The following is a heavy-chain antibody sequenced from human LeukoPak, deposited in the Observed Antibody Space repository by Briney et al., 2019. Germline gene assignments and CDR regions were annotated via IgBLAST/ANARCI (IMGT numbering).Heavy chain of an antibody. CDR2: IYHGGST. V-gene: IGHV4-30-2*01. CDR1: GGSISSGGYS. D-gene: IGHD3-22*01. CDR3: ARGQGLYDSSGYWWFDP. Sequence: PSQTLSLTCAVSGGSISSGGYSWSWIRQPPGKGLEWIGYIYHGGSTYYNPSLKSRVTISVDRSKNQFSLKLSSVTAADTAVYYCARGQGLYDSSGYWWFDPWGQGTLVTVSS. J-gene: IGHJ5*02.